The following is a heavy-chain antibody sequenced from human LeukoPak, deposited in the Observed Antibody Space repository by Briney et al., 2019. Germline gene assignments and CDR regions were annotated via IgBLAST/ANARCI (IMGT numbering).Heavy chain of an antibody. CDR1: GFTFSDYY. Sequence: GGSLRLSCAASGFTFSDYYMSWVRQAPGKGLGCVSYISSSSSYTNYADSVKGRFTISRDNAKNSLFLQMNSLRAEDTAVYYCARHRLPVAGTPFDYWGQGTLATVSS. J-gene: IGHJ4*02. D-gene: IGHD6-19*01. V-gene: IGHV3-11*03. CDR2: ISSSSSYT. CDR3: ARHRLPVAGTPFDY.